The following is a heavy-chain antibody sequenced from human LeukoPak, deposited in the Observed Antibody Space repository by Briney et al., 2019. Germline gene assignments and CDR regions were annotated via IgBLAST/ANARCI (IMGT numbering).Heavy chain of an antibody. D-gene: IGHD3-9*01. CDR2: ISACNGNT. V-gene: IGHV1-18*04. CDR1: GYTFTSYG. CDR3: ARSGEYYDILTGYLPVDY. J-gene: IGHJ4*02. Sequence: ASVKVSCTASGYTFTSYGISWVRQAPGQGLEWMGWISACNGNTNYAQKLQGRVTMTTDTSTSTAYMELRSLRSDDTAVYYCARSGEYYDILTGYLPVDYWGQGTLVTVSS.